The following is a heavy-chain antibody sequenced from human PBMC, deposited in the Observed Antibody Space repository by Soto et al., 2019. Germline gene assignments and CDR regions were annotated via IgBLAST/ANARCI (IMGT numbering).Heavy chain of an antibody. D-gene: IGHD3-10*01. J-gene: IGHJ3*02. V-gene: IGHV5-51*01. CDR3: ASTKNSGSDDGFDI. CDR2: IYPGDSDT. Sequence: GESLKISCEAAGYSFTSYWIGWVRQMPGKGLEWMGIIYPGDSDTRYSPSFQGQVTISADKSISTAYLQWSSLKASDTAMYYCASTKNSGSDDGFDIRGQGTMVTVSS. CDR1: GYSFTSYW.